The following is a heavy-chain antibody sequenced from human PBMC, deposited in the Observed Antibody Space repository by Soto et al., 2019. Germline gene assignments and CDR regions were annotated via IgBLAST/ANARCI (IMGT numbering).Heavy chain of an antibody. D-gene: IGHD4-17*01. CDR1: GGTFSSYA. V-gene: IGHV1-69*12. Sequence: QVQLVQSGAEVKKPGSSVKVSCKASGGTFSSYAISWVRQAPGQGLEWMGGIIPIFGTANYAQKFQGRVTITADESTSTAYRELSSLRSEDTAVYYCARHQISVTTSPEYFQHWGQGTLVTVSS. CDR3: ARHQISVTTSPEYFQH. CDR2: IIPIFGTA. J-gene: IGHJ1*01.